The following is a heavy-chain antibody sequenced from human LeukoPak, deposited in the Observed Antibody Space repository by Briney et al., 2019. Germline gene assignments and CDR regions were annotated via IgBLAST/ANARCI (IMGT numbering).Heavy chain of an antibody. Sequence: GGSLRLSCAASGFTFSSYSMNWVRQAPGKGLEWVSYISSSSTTIYYADSVKGRFTISRDNAKNSLYLQMNSLRAEDTAVYYCARDHHRRLYDSQARDTFDFWGKGTTVTISS. CDR1: GFTFSSYS. D-gene: IGHD3-22*01. CDR3: ARDHHRRLYDSQARDTFDF. V-gene: IGHV3-48*01. J-gene: IGHJ6*04. CDR2: ISSSSTTI.